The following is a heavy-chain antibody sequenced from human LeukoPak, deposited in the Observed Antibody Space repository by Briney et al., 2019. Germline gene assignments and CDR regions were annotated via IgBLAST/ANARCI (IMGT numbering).Heavy chain of an antibody. D-gene: IGHD5-12*01. Sequence: GGSLRLSCAASGFTFSGSTMHWVRQASGKGQEWVGRIKSKGNTYATAYAASVKGRFTISRDDSRNTAYLQMNNLKTEDTAMYYCTRVGPTTADYWGQGTLVIVSS. CDR3: TRVGPTTADY. J-gene: IGHJ4*02. V-gene: IGHV3-73*01. CDR1: GFTFSGST. CDR2: IKSKGNTYAT.